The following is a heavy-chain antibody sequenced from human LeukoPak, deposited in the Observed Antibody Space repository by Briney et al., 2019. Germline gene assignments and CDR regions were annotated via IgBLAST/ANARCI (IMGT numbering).Heavy chain of an antibody. J-gene: IGHJ6*03. V-gene: IGHV4-59*12. CDR2: VYYTGST. CDR1: GGYISSYY. Sequence: SETLSLTCTVSGGYISSYYWSWIRQPPGEGLEWIGYVYYTGSTNYNPSLKSRVTISVDTSKNQFSLKLSSVTAADTAVYYCARAVVVRNRRYYYYYYMDVWGKGTTVIVSS. D-gene: IGHD2-15*01. CDR3: ARAVVVRNRRYYYYYYMDV.